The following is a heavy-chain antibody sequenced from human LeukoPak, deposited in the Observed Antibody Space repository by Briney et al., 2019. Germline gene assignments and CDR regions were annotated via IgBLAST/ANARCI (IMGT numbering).Heavy chain of an antibody. Sequence: SETLSLTCTVSGGSISSYYWSWIRQPAGKELEWIGRIYTSGSTNYNPSLKSRVTMSVDTSKNQFSLKLSSVTAADTAVYYCARGVTDRHYYYYMDVWGKGTTVTVSS. CDR2: IYTSGST. D-gene: IGHD5-18*01. CDR3: ARGVTDRHYYYYMDV. CDR1: GGSISSYY. J-gene: IGHJ6*03. V-gene: IGHV4-4*07.